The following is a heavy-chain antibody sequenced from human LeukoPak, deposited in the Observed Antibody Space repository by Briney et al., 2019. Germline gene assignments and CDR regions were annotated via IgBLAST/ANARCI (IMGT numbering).Heavy chain of an antibody. V-gene: IGHV3-7*01. CDR3: GGCEYEAGIGY. CDR2: IEPSGSET. D-gene: IGHD6-6*01. J-gene: IGHJ4*02. CDR1: GFTFSTYW. Sequence: GGSLRLSCAASGFTFSTYWMTWVRQAPGEGLEWVSNIEPSGSETYYVDPVKGRFTISRDNAKNLVSLQMNSLRAEDTALYYCGGCEYEAGIGYWGQGTLVTVSS.